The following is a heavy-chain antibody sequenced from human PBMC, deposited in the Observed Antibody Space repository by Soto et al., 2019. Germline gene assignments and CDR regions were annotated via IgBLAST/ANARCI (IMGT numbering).Heavy chain of an antibody. CDR2: IYHSGST. J-gene: IGHJ4*02. CDR1: GGSISSGGYS. Sequence: SETLSLTCAVSGGSISSGGYSWSWIRQPPGKGLEWIGYIYHSGSTYYNPSLKSRVTISLDTSKNQFSLKLNSVTAADTAIYYCATHLGTSYYNLWFYWGQGTLVTVSS. CDR3: ATHLGTSYYNLWFY. V-gene: IGHV4-30-2*01. D-gene: IGHD3-9*01.